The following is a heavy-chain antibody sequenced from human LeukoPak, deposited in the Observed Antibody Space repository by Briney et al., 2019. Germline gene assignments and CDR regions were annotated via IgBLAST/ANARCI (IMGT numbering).Heavy chain of an antibody. CDR1: GFTFSSYA. CDR2: ISGSGGST. J-gene: IGHJ4*02. CDR3: AKARPTSLVWFGELDFDY. Sequence: GGSLRLSCAASGFTFSSYAMSWVRQAPGKGLEWVSAISGSGGSTYYADSVKGRLTISRDSSTNTLYLQMNSLRAEDTAVYYCAKARPTSLVWFGELDFDYWGQGTLVTVSS. D-gene: IGHD3-10*01. V-gene: IGHV3-23*01.